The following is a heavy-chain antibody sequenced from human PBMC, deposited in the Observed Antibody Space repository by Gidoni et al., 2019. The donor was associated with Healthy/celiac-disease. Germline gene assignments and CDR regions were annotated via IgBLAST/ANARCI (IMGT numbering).Heavy chain of an antibody. D-gene: IGHD6-13*01. CDR2: TYYRSKWYN. Sequence: QVQLQQSGPGLVKPSQTISPTCAISGDSVPSNSAAWNWIRQSPSRGLEWLGRTYYRSKWYNDYAVSVKSRITINPDTSKNQFSLQLNSVTPEDTAVYYCARDLSLAAAGTGGFDYWGQGTLVTVSS. J-gene: IGHJ4*02. V-gene: IGHV6-1*01. CDR3: ARDLSLAAAGTGGFDY. CDR1: GDSVPSNSAA.